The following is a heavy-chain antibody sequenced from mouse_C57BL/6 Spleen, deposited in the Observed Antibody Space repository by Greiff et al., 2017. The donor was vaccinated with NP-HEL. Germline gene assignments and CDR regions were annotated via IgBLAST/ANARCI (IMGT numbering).Heavy chain of an antibody. CDR3: ARRGYYYGSSRYFDV. V-gene: IGHV5-9*01. D-gene: IGHD1-1*01. J-gene: IGHJ1*03. Sequence: DVMLVESGGGLVKPGGSLKLSCAASGFTFSSYTMSWVRQTPEKRLEWVATISGGGGNTYYPDSVKGRFTISRDNAKNTLYLQMSSLRSEDTALYYCARRGYYYGSSRYFDVWGTGTTVTVSS. CDR2: ISGGGGNT. CDR1: GFTFSSYT.